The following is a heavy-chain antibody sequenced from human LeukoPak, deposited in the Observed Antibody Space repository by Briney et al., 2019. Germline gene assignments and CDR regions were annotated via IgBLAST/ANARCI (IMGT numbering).Heavy chain of an antibody. CDR2: ISYDGSNK. CDR1: GFTFSSYA. V-gene: IGHV3-30*04. J-gene: IGHJ4*02. D-gene: IGHD6-19*01. CDR3: AREKGDYSSGWYDY. Sequence: PGGSLRLSCSAPGFTFSSYAMHWVRQAPGKGLEWVAVISYDGSNKYYADSVKGRFTISRDNSKNTLYLQMNSLRAEDTAVYYCAREKGDYSSGWYDYWGQGTLVTVSS.